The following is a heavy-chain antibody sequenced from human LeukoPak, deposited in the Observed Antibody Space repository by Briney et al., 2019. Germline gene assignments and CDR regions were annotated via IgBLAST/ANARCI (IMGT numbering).Heavy chain of an antibody. CDR3: ARDFRGCMDV. D-gene: IGHD3-10*01. CDR2: IRTEGDT. Sequence: GGSLRLSCAASGFTFNTYDMHWVRQVTGKGLQWVSAIRTEGDTYYLDSVKGRFTISRDNAKNALYLQMNSLTAGDTAVYYCARDFRGCMDVWGQGTTVTVSS. V-gene: IGHV3-13*04. J-gene: IGHJ6*02. CDR1: GFTFNTYD.